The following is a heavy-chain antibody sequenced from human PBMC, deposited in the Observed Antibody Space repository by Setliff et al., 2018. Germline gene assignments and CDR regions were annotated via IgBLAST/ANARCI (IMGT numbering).Heavy chain of an antibody. CDR3: ARGYSSSWQSRMGFDP. J-gene: IGHJ5*02. D-gene: IGHD6-13*01. CDR2: ISAYNGNT. Sequence: GAPVKVSCKASGYTFTSYGISWVRQAPGQGLEWMGWISAYNGNTNYAQKLQGRVTMTTDTSTSTAYMELRSLRSDDTAVYYCARGYSSSWQSRMGFDPWGQGTLVTVSS. CDR1: GYTFTSYG. V-gene: IGHV1-18*01.